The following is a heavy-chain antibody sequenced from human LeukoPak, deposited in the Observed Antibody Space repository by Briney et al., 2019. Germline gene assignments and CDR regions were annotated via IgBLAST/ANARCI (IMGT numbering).Heavy chain of an antibody. J-gene: IGHJ4*02. Sequence: ASVKVSCKASGYTFTSYDISWLRQAPGQGLEWMGWISAYNGNTNYAQKLQGRVTMTTDTSTSTAYMELRSLRSDDTAVYYCARAYCGGDCYRDDYWGQGTLVTVSS. CDR3: ARAYCGGDCYRDDY. CDR1: GYTFTSYD. V-gene: IGHV1-18*01. D-gene: IGHD2-21*01. CDR2: ISAYNGNT.